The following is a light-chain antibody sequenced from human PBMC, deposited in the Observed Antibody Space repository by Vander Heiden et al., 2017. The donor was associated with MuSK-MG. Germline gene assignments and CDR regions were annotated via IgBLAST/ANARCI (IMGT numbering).Light chain of an antibody. Sequence: DIHLTQSPSCLPASVGDRVTITCRASQGISSDLAWYQQKPGTAPKLLIYGASTLQSGVPSRFSGSASGAEFTLTISSLQPEDFATYYCLQLKSYPLTFGGGTKVEIK. CDR1: QGISSD. J-gene: IGKJ4*01. CDR3: LQLKSYPLT. CDR2: GAS. V-gene: IGKV1-9*01.